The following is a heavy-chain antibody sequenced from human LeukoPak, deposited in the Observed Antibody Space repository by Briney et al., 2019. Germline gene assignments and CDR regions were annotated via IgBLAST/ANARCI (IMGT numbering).Heavy chain of an antibody. CDR3: ARLREVVIIPAAVDY. CDR2: IMSSGTYI. D-gene: IGHD2-2*01. Sequence: GGSLRLSCAASGFTFSYYSVTWVRQAPGKGLEWVSAIMSSGTYIYYADSVKGRFTISRDNAKNSLYLQMNSLRAEDTAVYYCARLREVVIIPAAVDYWGQGTLVPVSS. V-gene: IGHV3-21*01. J-gene: IGHJ4*02. CDR1: GFTFSYYS.